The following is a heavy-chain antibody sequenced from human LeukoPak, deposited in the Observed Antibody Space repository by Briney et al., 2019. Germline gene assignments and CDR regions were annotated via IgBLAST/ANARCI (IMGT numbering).Heavy chain of an antibody. CDR1: GFTFSTYS. CDR2: ISSSSSTL. J-gene: IGHJ4*02. CDR3: ARDRYDSDSVFDY. Sequence: PGGSLRLSCAASGFTFSTYSLNWVRQAPGKGLEWVSYISSSSSTLYYADSVKGRFTISRDNAKNSLYLQMNSLRDEDTAVYYCARDRYDSDSVFDYWGQGTLVTVSS. V-gene: IGHV3-48*02. D-gene: IGHD3-22*01.